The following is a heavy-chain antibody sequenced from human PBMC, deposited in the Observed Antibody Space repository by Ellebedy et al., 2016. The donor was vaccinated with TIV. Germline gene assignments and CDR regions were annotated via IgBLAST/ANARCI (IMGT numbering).Heavy chain of an antibody. V-gene: IGHV3-23*01. Sequence: ESLKISCATSGFPFSSYAMSWVRQAPGKGLEWVSSIIYSGGRTYYAYSVKGRFTISRDNSKDTLYLQMNSLRAEDKAVYYCAKGIYYGSGSLDYWGNGTLVPVSS. CDR1: GFPFSSYA. CDR3: AKGIYYGSGSLDY. J-gene: IGHJ4*01. D-gene: IGHD3-10*01. CDR2: IIYSGGRT.